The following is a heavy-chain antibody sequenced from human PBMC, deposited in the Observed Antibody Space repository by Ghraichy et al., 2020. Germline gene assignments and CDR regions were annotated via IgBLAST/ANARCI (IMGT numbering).Heavy chain of an antibody. CDR1: GFGFNSYA. D-gene: IGHD3-10*01. J-gene: IGHJ5*02. V-gene: IGHV3-23*01. CDR3: TKGRDAGYYGSGRFDP. Sequence: LNISCAASGFGFNSYAMTWVRQAPGKGLDWVSTIIPSGSTTYYADSVKGRFTISRDNSKNTLYLQMNSLRAEDTAVYYCTKGRDAGYYGSGRFDPWGQGTLVTVAS. CDR2: IIPSGSTT.